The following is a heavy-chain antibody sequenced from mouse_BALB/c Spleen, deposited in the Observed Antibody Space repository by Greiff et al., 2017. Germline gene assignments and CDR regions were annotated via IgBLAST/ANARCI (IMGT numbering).Heavy chain of an antibody. J-gene: IGHJ4*01. Sequence: EVQVVESGPELVKPGASVKMSCTASGYTFTSYVMHWVKQKPGQGLEWIGYINPYNDGTKYNEKFKGKATLTSDKSSSTAYMELSILTSEDSAVYYCARGGLYGYGEGDYYAMDYWGQGTSVTVSS. V-gene: IGHV1-14*01. CDR2: INPYNDGT. D-gene: IGHD2-2*01. CDR1: GYTFTSYV. CDR3: ARGGLYGYGEGDYYAMDY.